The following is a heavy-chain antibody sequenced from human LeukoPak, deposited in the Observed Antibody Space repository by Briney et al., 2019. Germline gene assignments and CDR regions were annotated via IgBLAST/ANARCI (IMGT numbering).Heavy chain of an antibody. CDR2: INHSGST. CDR3: ARGGTARWFGELFFDY. J-gene: IGHJ4*02. Sequence: SETLSLTCAVYGGSFSGYYWSWIRQPPGKGLEWIGEINHSGSTNYNPSLKSRVTISVDTSKNQFSLKLSSVTAADTAVYYCARGGTARWFGELFFDYWGQGTLVTVSS. V-gene: IGHV4-34*01. CDR1: GGSFSGYY. D-gene: IGHD3-10*01.